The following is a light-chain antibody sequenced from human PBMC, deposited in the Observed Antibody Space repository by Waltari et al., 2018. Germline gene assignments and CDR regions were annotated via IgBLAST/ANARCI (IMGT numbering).Light chain of an antibody. V-gene: IGKV1-39*01. CDR2: AAS. J-gene: IGKJ3*01. CDR3: QQSYSTPH. CDR1: QSISSY. Sequence: DIQMTQSPSSLSASLGDRVTITCRASQSISSYLNWYQQRPGKAPKLLIYAASSLQSGVPSRFSGRGSGTDFTLTISSLQPEDFATYYCQQSYSTPHFGPGTKVDIK.